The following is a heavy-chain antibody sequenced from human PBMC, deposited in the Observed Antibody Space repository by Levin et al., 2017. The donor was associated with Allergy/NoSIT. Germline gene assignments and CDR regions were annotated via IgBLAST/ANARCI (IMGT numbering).Heavy chain of an antibody. D-gene: IGHD3-22*01. CDR1: GFTFDDYA. V-gene: IGHV3-9*01. CDR2: ISWNSGSI. Sequence: SLKISCAASGFTFDDYAMHWVRQAPGKGLEWVSGISWNSGSIGYADSVKGRFTISRDNAKNSLYLQMNSLRAEDTALYYCAKDSGPGDYYDSSGYYYDRFDPWGQGTLVTVSS. J-gene: IGHJ5*02. CDR3: AKDSGPGDYYDSSGYYYDRFDP.